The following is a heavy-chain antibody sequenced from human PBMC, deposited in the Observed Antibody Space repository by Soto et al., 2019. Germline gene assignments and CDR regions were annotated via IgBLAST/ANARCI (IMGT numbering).Heavy chain of an antibody. CDR1: GYTFTNSG. CDR3: ARDQGITTFGVYSMYYYGMDV. J-gene: IGHJ6*02. D-gene: IGHD3-3*01. V-gene: IGHV1-18*01. CDR2: ISTDNGNT. Sequence: QVQLVQSGAEVKKPGASVKVSCKASGYTFTNSGINWVRQAPGQGLEWMGWISTDNGNTNYAQHLQGRVSMTTDTSTSTGYMDRRSLRSDDTAVYYCARDQGITTFGVYSMYYYGMDVWGQGTTVTVSS.